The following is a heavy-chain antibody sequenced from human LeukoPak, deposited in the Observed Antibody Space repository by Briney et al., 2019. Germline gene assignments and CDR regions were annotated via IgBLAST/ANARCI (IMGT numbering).Heavy chain of an antibody. D-gene: IGHD4-17*01. CDR3: AKDQSTVTVETFDY. V-gene: IGHV3-30*04. CDR2: ISYDGNHK. CDR1: GFPFSHFA. J-gene: IGHJ4*02. Sequence: GGSLRLSCEASGFPFSHFAVHWVRQAPGKGLEWVAVISYDGNHKTYADSVKGRFTIARDNSKNTLYLQMNSLRAEDTAVYYCAKDQSTVTVETFDYWGQGTLVTVSS.